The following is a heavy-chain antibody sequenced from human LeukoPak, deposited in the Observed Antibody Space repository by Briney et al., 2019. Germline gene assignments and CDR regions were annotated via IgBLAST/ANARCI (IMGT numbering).Heavy chain of an antibody. D-gene: IGHD2-21*01. V-gene: IGHV3-30-3*01. CDR2: ISYDGSNK. CDR3: ARDVVVAVYYYYGMDV. CDR1: RFTFNNYA. Sequence: GGSLRLSCAASRFTFNNYAMHWVRQAPGKGLEWVAVISYDGSNKYYADSVKGRFTISRDNSKNTLYLQMNSLRAEDTAVYYCARDVVVAVYYYYGMDVWGQGTTATVSS. J-gene: IGHJ6*02.